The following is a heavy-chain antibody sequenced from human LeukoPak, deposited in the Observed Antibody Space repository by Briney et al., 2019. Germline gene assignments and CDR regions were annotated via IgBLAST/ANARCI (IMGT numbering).Heavy chain of an antibody. Sequence: GGSLRLSCAASGSTFSSYAMRWVRQAPGKGLEWVSGISGSGGSTYYADSVKGRFTISRDNSKNTLYLQMNSLRAEDTAVYYCVKGAASKYYFDSWGQGTLVTVSS. V-gene: IGHV3-23*01. CDR2: ISGSGGST. J-gene: IGHJ4*02. CDR1: GSTFSSYA. D-gene: IGHD6-25*01. CDR3: VKGAASKYYFDS.